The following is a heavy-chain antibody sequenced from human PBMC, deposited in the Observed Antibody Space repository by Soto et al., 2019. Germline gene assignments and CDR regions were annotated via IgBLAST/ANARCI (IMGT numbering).Heavy chain of an antibody. CDR3: TTELTCSSSSFCYYYYMDV. CDR1: GFTFSNAW. V-gene: IGHV3-15*01. J-gene: IGHJ6*03. CDR2: IKSKTDGGTT. Sequence: EVQLVESGGGLVKPGGSLRLSCAASGFTFSNAWMSWVRQAPGKGLEWVGRIKSKTDGGTTDYAAPVKGRFTISRDDSKNTLYLQMNILKTEDTAVYYCTTELTCSSSSFCYYYYMDVWGKGTTVTVSS. D-gene: IGHD6-6*01.